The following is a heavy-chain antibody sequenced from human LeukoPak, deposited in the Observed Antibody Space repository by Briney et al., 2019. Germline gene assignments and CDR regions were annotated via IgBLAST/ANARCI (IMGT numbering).Heavy chain of an antibody. CDR1: GFTFNSYS. V-gene: IGHV3-48*04. Sequence: GGSLRLSCAASGFTFNSYSMNWVRQAPGKGLEWVSYISSSSSTIYYADSVKGRFTISRDNAKNSLYLQMNSLRAEDTAVYYCAGDTPPGGDYYFDYWGQGTLVTVSS. D-gene: IGHD3-16*01. J-gene: IGHJ4*02. CDR2: ISSSSSTI. CDR3: AGDTPPGGDYYFDY.